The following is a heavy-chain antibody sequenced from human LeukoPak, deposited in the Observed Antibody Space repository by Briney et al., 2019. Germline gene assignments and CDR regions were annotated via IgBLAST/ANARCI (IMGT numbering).Heavy chain of an antibody. CDR2: MNPNSGST. D-gene: IGHD5-12*01. V-gene: IGHV1-8*03. J-gene: IGHJ4*02. CDR3: ARGRSTGYPYYFEY. Sequence: AASVKVSCKASGYTFTSYDIIWVRQATGQGLEWMGWMNPNSGSTGYAQKFQGRVTITRNTSISTAYMELSGLRSEDTAVYYCARGRSTGYPYYFEYWGQGTLVTVSS. CDR1: GYTFTSYD.